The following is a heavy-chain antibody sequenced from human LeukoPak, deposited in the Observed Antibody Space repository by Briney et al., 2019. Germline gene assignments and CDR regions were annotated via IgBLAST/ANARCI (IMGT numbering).Heavy chain of an antibody. J-gene: IGHJ6*02. CDR1: GGTFSSYA. V-gene: IGHV1-69*13. D-gene: IGHD3-10*01. CDR2: VIPIFGTA. Sequence: ASVKVSCKASGGTFSSYAISWVRQAPGQGLEWMGGVIPIFGTANYAQKFQGRVTITADESTSTASMELSSLRSEDTAVYYCARADYYYGSGTNYYYYGMDVWGQGTTVTVSS. CDR3: ARADYYYGSGTNYYYYGMDV.